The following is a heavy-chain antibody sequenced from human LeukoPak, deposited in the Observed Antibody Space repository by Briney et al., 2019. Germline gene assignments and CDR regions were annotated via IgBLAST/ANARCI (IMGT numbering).Heavy chain of an antibody. D-gene: IGHD4-17*01. CDR2: IYYSGSGST. V-gene: IGHV4-59*01. J-gene: IGHJ4*02. Sequence: NPSETLSLTCTVSGGSISSYYWSWIRQPPGKGLEWIGYIYYSGSGSTNYNPSLKSRVTISVDTSKNQFSLKLRAVTAADTAVYYCARDGMGHYGDYVFDYWGQGTLVTVSS. CDR3: ARDGMGHYGDYVFDY. CDR1: GGSISSYY.